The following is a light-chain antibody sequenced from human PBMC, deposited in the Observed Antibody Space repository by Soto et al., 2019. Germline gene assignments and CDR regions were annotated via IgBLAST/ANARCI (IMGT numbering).Light chain of an antibody. CDR3: QQYGSSPGT. Sequence: DIVLTQSPGTLSLSPGERATLSCRASQNVNNNYLAWYQQKPGQAPRLLIRGASSRATGLPDRFSGSGSGTAFTLTINRLEPEDFAVYYCQQYGSSPGTFGQGTKLEIK. J-gene: IGKJ2*01. CDR2: GAS. CDR1: QNVNNNY. V-gene: IGKV3-20*01.